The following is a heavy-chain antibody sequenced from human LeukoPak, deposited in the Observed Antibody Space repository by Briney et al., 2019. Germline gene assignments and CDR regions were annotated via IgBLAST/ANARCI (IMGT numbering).Heavy chain of an antibody. CDR2: VSNSGDYI. Sequence: GGSLRLSCAASGFSFSSYRMNWVRQAPGKGLEWVSSVSNSGDYIHYADSVKGRFTTSRDNSKNSLYLQMNSLRAEDTAVYYCARFIAAPYYFDYWGRGTLVTVSS. V-gene: IGHV3-21*06. J-gene: IGHJ4*02. CDR1: GFSFSSYR. D-gene: IGHD6-13*01. CDR3: ARFIAAPYYFDY.